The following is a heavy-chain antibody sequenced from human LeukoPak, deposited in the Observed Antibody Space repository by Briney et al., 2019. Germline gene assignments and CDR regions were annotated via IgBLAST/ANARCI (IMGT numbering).Heavy chain of an antibody. CDR2: ITPILGIA. D-gene: IGHD3-10*01. J-gene: IGHJ4*02. Sequence: SVKVSCKASGGTFSSYAISWVRQAPGQGLEWMGRITPILGIANYAQKFQGRVTITADKSTSTAYMELSSLRSEDTAVYYCALEVYGSGSYYRQPFDYWGQGTLVTVSS. CDR3: ALEVYGSGSYYRQPFDY. V-gene: IGHV1-69*04. CDR1: GGTFSSYA.